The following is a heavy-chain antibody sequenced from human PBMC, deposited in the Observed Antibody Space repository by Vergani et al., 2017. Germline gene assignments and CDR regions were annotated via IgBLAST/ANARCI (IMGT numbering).Heavy chain of an antibody. D-gene: IGHD4-17*01. V-gene: IGHV4-39*01. J-gene: IGHJ6*02. CDR3: ARQEDYVVGYYYYYGMDV. CDR1: GGSITSSSYY. CDR2: IYYSGST. Sequence: QLHLQESGPGLVKPSETLSLTCTVSGGSITSSSYYWGWIRQPPGKGLEWIGSIYYSGSTYYNPSLKSRVTISVDTSKNQFSLKLSSVTAADTAVYYCARQEDYVVGYYYYYGMDVWGQGTTVTVSS.